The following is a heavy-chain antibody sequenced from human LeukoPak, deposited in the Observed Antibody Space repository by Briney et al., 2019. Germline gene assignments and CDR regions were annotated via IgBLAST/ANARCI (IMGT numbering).Heavy chain of an antibody. CDR1: GGSISSGDYY. J-gene: IGHJ3*02. CDR2: IYYSGSN. D-gene: IGHD6-19*01. CDR3: AGGYSSGWDDAFDI. Sequence: KPSETLSLTCTVSGGSISSGDYYWSWIRQPPGKGLEWIGYIYYSGSNYYNPSLKSRVTISVDTSKNQFSLKLGSVTAADTAVYYCAGGYSSGWDDAFDIWGQGTMVTVSS. V-gene: IGHV4-30-4*01.